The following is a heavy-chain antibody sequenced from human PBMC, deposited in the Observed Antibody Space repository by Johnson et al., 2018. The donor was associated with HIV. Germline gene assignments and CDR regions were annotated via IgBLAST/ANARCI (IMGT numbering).Heavy chain of an antibody. CDR1: GFTVSSNY. V-gene: IGHV3-66*01. CDR3: AKSIVVVIAGNNDDGFDI. Sequence: VQLVESGGGLVQPGGSLRLSCAASGFTVSSNYLSWVRQAPGKGLEWVSVIYSRGGSYYVDSVRGRFTIPRDNSKNTLYLQMNSLRAEDTAVYYCAKSIVVVIAGNNDDGFDIWGQGTMVTVSS. J-gene: IGHJ3*02. D-gene: IGHD2-21*01. CDR2: IYSRGGS.